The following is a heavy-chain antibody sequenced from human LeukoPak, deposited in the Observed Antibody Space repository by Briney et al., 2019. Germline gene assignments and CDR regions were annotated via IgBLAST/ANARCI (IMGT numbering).Heavy chain of an antibody. J-gene: IGHJ4*02. CDR3: ARGHSGRYFVSDY. CDR2: IYSGGST. D-gene: IGHD1-26*01. V-gene: IGHV3-66*01. CDR1: GFTVSSNY. Sequence: PGGSLRLSCAASGFTVSSNYMNWVRQAPGKGLEWVSVIYSGGSTYYADSVKGRFIISRDNSKNTLYLQMNSLRVEDTAVYYCARGHSGRYFVSDYWGQGTLVTVSS.